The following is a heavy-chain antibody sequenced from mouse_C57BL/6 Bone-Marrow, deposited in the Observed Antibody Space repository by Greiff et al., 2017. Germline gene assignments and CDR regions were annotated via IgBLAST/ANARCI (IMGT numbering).Heavy chain of an antibody. CDR2: ISSGGSYT. D-gene: IGHD3-2*02. Sequence: EVHLVESGGDLVKPGGSLKLSCAASGFTFSSYGMSWVRQTPDQRLEWVATISSGGSYTYYPDSVQGRFTISRDNAKNTLYLQMSSLKSEDTAMYYCARHRQLRPDYDGMDYWGQGTSVTVSS. CDR1: GFTFSSYG. J-gene: IGHJ4*01. CDR3: ARHRQLRPDYDGMDY. V-gene: IGHV5-6*01.